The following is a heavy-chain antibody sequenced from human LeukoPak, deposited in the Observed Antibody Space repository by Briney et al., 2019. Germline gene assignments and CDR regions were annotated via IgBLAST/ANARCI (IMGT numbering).Heavy chain of an antibody. CDR2: IYYSGST. CDR1: GGSIGSYY. J-gene: IGHJ4*02. CDR3: ARSTYGDYVPFFDY. V-gene: IGHV4-59*08. Sequence: SETLSLTCTVSGGSIGSYYWSWIRQPPGKGLEWIGYIYYSGSTNYNPSLKSRVTISVDTSKNQFSLKLSSVTAADTAVYYCARSTYGDYVPFFDYWGQGTLVTVSS. D-gene: IGHD4-17*01.